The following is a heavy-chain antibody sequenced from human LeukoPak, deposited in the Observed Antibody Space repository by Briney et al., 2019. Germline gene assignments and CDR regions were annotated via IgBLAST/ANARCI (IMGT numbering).Heavy chain of an antibody. CDR2: INHSGST. V-gene: IGHV4-34*01. CDR1: GGSFSGYY. D-gene: IGHD3-10*01. J-gene: IGHJ6*02. CDR3: ARGPDSAYYGSGSYYNVLYYYYGMDV. Sequence: PSETLSLTCAVYGGSFSGYYWSWIRQPPGKGLEWIGEINHSGSTNYNPSLKSRVTISVDTFKNQFSLKLSSVTAADTAVYYCARGPDSAYYGSGSYYNVLYYYYGMDVWGQGTTVTVSS.